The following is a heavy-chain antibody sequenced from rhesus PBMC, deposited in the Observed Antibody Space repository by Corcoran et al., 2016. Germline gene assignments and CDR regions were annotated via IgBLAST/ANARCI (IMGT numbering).Heavy chain of an antibody. V-gene: IGHV4-99*01. CDR3: ARHGSSWPHRGNSLDV. CDR1: GYSISSGYY. J-gene: IGHJ5-2*02. Sequence: QVQLQESGPGLVKPSETLSLTGAVSGYSISSGYYWGWIRQPPGQGLAYSGYISGSSGSTYYNPSIKSRVTISKDTSKNQFSLKLSSVTAADTAVYYCARHGSSWPHRGNSLDVWGRGVLVTVSS. D-gene: IGHD4-29*01. CDR2: ISGSSGST.